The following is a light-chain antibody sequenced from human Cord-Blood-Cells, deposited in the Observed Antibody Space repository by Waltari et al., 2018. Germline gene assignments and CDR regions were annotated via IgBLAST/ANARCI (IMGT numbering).Light chain of an antibody. J-gene: IGLJ1*01. V-gene: IGLV3-1*01. CDR3: QAWDSSTYV. CDR1: KLGDTY. CDR2: QDS. Sequence: SYELTQPPSVSVSPGQTASITCSGDKLGDTYACWYQQKPGQPPVLVIYQDSKRPSGIPERFSGSNSGNTATLTISGTQAMDEADYYCQAWDSSTYVFGTGTKVTVL.